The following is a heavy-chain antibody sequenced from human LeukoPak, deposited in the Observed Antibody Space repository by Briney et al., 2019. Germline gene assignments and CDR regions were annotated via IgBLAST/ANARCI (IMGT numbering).Heavy chain of an antibody. CDR2: IWYDGSNK. CDR1: GFIISSNY. V-gene: IGHV3-33*08. D-gene: IGHD6-13*01. Sequence: GGSLRLSCAASGFIISSNYMSWVRQAPGKGLEWVAVIWYDGSNKYYADSVKGRFTISRDNSKNTLYLQMNSLRAEDTAVYYCARQLAAPGTRGFDYWGQGTLVTVSS. CDR3: ARQLAAPGTRGFDY. J-gene: IGHJ4*02.